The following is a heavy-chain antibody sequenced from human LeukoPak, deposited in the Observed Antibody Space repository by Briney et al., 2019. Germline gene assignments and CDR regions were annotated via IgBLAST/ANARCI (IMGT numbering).Heavy chain of an antibody. CDR3: ARDRVIIGTTTSYYGMAV. J-gene: IGHJ6*02. CDR1: GGSISSYH. D-gene: IGHD1-7*01. V-gene: IGHV4-59*01. Sequence: SETLSLTCSVSGGSISSYHWSWIRQPPGKGLEWIGYIYYGGSTNYNPSLKSRVTISIDTSKNQFSLKLTSVTAADTAAYYCARDRVIIGTTTSYYGMAVWGQGTTVTVSS. CDR2: IYYGGST.